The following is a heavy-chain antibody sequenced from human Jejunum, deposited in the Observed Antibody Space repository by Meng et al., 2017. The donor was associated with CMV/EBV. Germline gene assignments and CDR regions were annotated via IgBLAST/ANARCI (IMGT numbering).Heavy chain of an antibody. CDR1: GYSFTADF. CDR2: INSNSGAT. CDR3: VPYRTSSYWFGP. D-gene: IGHD3-16*01. Sequence: SCKAVGYSFTADFIFWVRQAPGQGLEWMGWINSNSGATNYAQNFQGRVTMTRDTSISTVYMDLNSLTSDDTAIYYCVPYRTSSYWFGPWGQGTLVTVSS. V-gene: IGHV1-2*02. J-gene: IGHJ5*02.